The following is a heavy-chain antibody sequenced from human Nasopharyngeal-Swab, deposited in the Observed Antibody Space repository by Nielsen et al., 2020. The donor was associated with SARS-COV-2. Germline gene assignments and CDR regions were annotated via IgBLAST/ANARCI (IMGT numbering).Heavy chain of an antibody. CDR1: GFTFSSYS. CDR3: ARDREQWLVTFDY. Sequence: GGSLRLSCAASGFTFSSYSMSWVRQAPGKGLEWVANIKQDGSEKYYVDSVKGRFTISRDNAKNSLYLQMNSLRAEDTAVYYCARDREQWLVTFDYWGQGTLVTVSS. J-gene: IGHJ4*02. D-gene: IGHD6-19*01. CDR2: IKQDGSEK. V-gene: IGHV3-7*01.